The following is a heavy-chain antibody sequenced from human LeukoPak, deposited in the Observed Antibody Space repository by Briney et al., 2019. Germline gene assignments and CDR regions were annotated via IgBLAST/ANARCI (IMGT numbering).Heavy chain of an antibody. D-gene: IGHD6-13*01. CDR2: ISYDGSNK. J-gene: IGHJ5*02. CDR1: GFTFSSYG. CDR3: AKDVRAAAAPRWFDP. V-gene: IGHV3-30*18. Sequence: GRSLRLSCAASGFTFSSYGMHWVRQAPGKGLEWVAVISYDGSNKYYADSVKGRFTISRDNSKNTLYLQMNSLRAEDTAVYYCAKDVRAAAAPRWFDPWGQGTLVSVSS.